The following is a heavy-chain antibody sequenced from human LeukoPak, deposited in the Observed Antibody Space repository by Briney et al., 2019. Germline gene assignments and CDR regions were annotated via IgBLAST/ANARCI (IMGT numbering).Heavy chain of an antibody. CDR1: GGSISSYY. V-gene: IGHV4-59*01. D-gene: IGHD1-26*01. J-gene: IGHJ4*02. CDR3: ARLFHPALSGNYPFDY. CDR2: IYYSGST. Sequence: SETLSLTCTVSGGSISSYYWSWIRQPPGKGLEWIGYIYYSGSTSYNPSLKSRVTISVDTSKNQFSLKLNSVTAADTAMYYCARLFHPALSGNYPFDYWGQGTLVTVSS.